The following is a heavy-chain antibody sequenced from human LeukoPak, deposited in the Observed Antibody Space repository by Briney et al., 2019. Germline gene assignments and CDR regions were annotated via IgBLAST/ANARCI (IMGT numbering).Heavy chain of an antibody. D-gene: IGHD2-2*01. Sequence: ASVKVSCKASGYTFTSYGISWVRQAPGQGLEWMGWISAYNGNTNYAQKLQGRVTMTTDTSTSTAYMELRSLRSDDTAVYYCARVVGAVVPAAPLFDYWGQGTLVTVSS. CDR2: ISAYNGNT. V-gene: IGHV1-18*04. J-gene: IGHJ4*02. CDR3: ARVVGAVVPAAPLFDY. CDR1: GYTFTSYG.